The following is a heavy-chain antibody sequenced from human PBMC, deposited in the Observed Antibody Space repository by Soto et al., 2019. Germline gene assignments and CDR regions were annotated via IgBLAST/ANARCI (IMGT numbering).Heavy chain of an antibody. V-gene: IGHV3-23*01. J-gene: IGHJ6*02. D-gene: IGHD3-10*01. Sequence: EVQLLESGGGLVQPGGSLRLSCAASGFTFSSYAMSWVRQAPGKGLEWVSTISGSGGSTDHADSVKGRFTISRGNSRNVLYLQTNSLRAEDTAVYYCAKDEGTVFRGELHVWGQGTTVTVSS. CDR2: ISGSGGST. CDR1: GFTFSSYA. CDR3: AKDEGTVFRGELHV.